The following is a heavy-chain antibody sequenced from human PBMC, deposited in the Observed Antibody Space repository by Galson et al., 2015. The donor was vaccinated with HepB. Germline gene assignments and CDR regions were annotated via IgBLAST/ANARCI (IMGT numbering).Heavy chain of an antibody. D-gene: IGHD3-10*01. V-gene: IGHV3-23*01. J-gene: IGHJ4*02. Sequence: SLRLSCAASGFTFSSYAMSWVRQAPGKGLEWVSAISGSGGSTYYADSVKGRFTISRDNSKNTLYLQMNSLRAEDTAVYYCAKVGDGLMVQGVIIKAIDYWGQGTLVTVSS. CDR1: GFTFSSYA. CDR2: ISGSGGST. CDR3: AKVGDGLMVQGVIIKAIDY.